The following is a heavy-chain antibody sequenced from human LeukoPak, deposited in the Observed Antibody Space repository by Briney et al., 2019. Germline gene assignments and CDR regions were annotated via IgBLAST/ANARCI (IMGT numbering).Heavy chain of an antibody. V-gene: IGHV4-34*01. Sequence: SETLSLTCAVYGGSFSGYYWSWIRQPPGKGLEWIGEINHSGSTNYNPSLKSRVTISVDTSKNQFSLKLSSVTAADTAVYYCARGFQYYYGSGSPWGQGTLVTVSS. CDR3: ARGFQYYYGSGSP. CDR1: GGSFSGYY. J-gene: IGHJ5*02. CDR2: INHSGST. D-gene: IGHD3-10*01.